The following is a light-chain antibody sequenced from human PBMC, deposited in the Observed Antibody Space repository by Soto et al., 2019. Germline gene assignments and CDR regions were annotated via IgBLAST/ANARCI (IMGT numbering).Light chain of an antibody. CDR2: WAS. CDR3: QQYYGSPLT. V-gene: IGKV4-1*01. Sequence: DFVMTQSPDSLAVSLGERATINCKSSQSVLYSSNNKNYLAWYQQRPGQPPKLLIYWASTRESGVPDRFSGSGSWTDFTLTISSLQAEDVAVYFCQQYYGSPLTFGGGTRVEIK. CDR1: QSVLYSSNNKNY. J-gene: IGKJ4*01.